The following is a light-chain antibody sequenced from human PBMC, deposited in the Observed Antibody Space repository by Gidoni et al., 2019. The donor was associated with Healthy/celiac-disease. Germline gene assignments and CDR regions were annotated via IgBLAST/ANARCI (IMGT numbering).Light chain of an antibody. V-gene: IGLV3-21*02. Sequence: SSVLTQPPSVSVAPGQTARITCGGINIGSKSVHWYQQKPCKAPVLVVYDDSDRPSGIPERFSGYNSGNTATLTISRVEAGDEADYYCQVWDSSSDLVVFGGGTKLTVL. J-gene: IGLJ2*01. CDR3: QVWDSSSDLVV. CDR2: DDS. CDR1: NIGSKS.